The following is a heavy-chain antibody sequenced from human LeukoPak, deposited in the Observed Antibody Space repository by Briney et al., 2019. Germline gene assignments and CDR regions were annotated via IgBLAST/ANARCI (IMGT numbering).Heavy chain of an antibody. Sequence: ASVKVSCKASGGTFSSYAISWERQAPGQGLEWMGWINPNSGGTNYAQKFQGWVTMTRDTSISTAYMELSRLRSDDTAVYYCARGQRIGGQEDYWGQGTLVTVSS. CDR2: INPNSGGT. V-gene: IGHV1-2*04. CDR1: GGTFSSYA. CDR3: ARGQRIGGQEDY. J-gene: IGHJ4*02. D-gene: IGHD3-10*01.